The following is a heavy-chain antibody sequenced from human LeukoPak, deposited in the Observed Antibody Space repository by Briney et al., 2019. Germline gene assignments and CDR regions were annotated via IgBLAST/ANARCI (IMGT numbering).Heavy chain of an antibody. Sequence: GGSLRLSCAASGFTFSNSAMTWVRQVPGKGLEWVSTISNSGGSTNYADFVKGRFTIARDNSRNTLYLQMNSLRAEDTAVYYCARVIRTVGVYYFDYWGQGTLVTVSS. CDR3: ARVIRTVGVYYFDY. J-gene: IGHJ4*02. D-gene: IGHD2-15*01. V-gene: IGHV3-23*01. CDR1: GFTFSNSA. CDR2: ISNSGGST.